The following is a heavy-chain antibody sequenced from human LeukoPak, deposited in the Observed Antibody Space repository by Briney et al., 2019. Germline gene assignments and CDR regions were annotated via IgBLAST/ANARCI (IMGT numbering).Heavy chain of an antibody. D-gene: IGHD3-10*01. Sequence: PGGSLRLSCVASGFTFSSYGMHWVRQAPGKGLEWVAVISYEGSNEFYADSVKGRFTVSRDNSKKTLNLQMNSLRVEDTAVYYCVRGSSGTAVRGISWAWFDPWGQGTLVTVSS. V-gene: IGHV3-30*03. CDR3: VRGSSGTAVRGISWAWFDP. CDR1: GFTFSSYG. CDR2: ISYEGSNE. J-gene: IGHJ5*02.